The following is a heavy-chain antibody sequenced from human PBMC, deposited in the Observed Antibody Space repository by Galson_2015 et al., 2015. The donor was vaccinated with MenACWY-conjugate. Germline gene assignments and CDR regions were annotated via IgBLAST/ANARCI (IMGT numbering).Heavy chain of an antibody. J-gene: IGHJ4*02. D-gene: IGHD6-13*01. CDR1: GFTFSSFW. CDR2: MNSDGSST. Sequence: SLRLSCAASGFTFSSFWMHWVRQAPGKGLVWVSRMNSDGSSTSYADSVKGRFTISRDNAKNMLYLQMNSLRAEDTAVYYCARGLSVAAAVSPFAYWGQGTLVTVSS. V-gene: IGHV3-74*01. CDR3: ARGLSVAAAVSPFAY.